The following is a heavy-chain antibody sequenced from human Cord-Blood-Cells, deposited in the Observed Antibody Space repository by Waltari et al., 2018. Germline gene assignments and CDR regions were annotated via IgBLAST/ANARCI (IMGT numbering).Heavy chain of an antibody. CDR1: GYSVPRHRAA. V-gene: IGHV6-1*01. CDR2: TYYKSKWYN. CDR3: ARDMSNTLYCSGGSCYSAMGY. J-gene: IGHJ4*02. Sequence: QVQLQQSGPGLVQPLQTPSLTCAISGYSVPRHRAAWNCLCQSLSRGFEWMGRTYYKSKWYNDYSVAVKSRITINPDTSQDQFALELNSGTPEDTTVYYCARDMSNTLYCSGGSCYSAMGYWGQGTLVTVSS. D-gene: IGHD2-15*01.